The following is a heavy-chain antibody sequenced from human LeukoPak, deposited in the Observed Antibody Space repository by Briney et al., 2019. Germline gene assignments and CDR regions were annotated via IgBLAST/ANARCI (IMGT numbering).Heavy chain of an antibody. Sequence: GGSLRLSCAASGFTFSSYAMHWVRQAPGKGLEWVAVISYDTTNTYYAGSVKGRFTISRENAKNSFYLQMNSLRAGDTAVYYCARGLRGGLDPWGQGTLVTVSS. V-gene: IGHV3-30*14. CDR2: ISYDTTNT. CDR3: ARGLRGGLDP. D-gene: IGHD2-21*02. CDR1: GFTFSSYA. J-gene: IGHJ5*02.